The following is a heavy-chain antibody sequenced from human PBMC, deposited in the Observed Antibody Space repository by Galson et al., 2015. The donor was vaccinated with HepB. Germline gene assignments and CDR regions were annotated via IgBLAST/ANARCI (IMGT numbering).Heavy chain of an antibody. Sequence: SLRLSCAASGFSFDDYAMHWVRQVPGKGLEWVSGISWNSGTIGYGDSVKGRFTISRDNAKKSLYLQMNSLRAEDTALYYCAKDTGSSSSSVYFDYWGQGTLVTVSS. D-gene: IGHD6-6*01. CDR2: ISWNSGTI. CDR1: GFSFDDYA. CDR3: AKDTGSSSSSVYFDY. V-gene: IGHV3-9*01. J-gene: IGHJ4*02.